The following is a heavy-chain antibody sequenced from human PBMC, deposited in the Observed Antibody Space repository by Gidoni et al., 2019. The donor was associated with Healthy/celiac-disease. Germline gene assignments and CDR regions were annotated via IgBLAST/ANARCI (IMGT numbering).Heavy chain of an antibody. D-gene: IGHD6-13*01. Sequence: QVQLVQSGAAVKKPGYSVKVACKASGGPLTRYAISWVRQAPGQGLEWVGGIHPIFGTANYAQKFQGRVTITADKSTSTAYMELSSLRSEDTAVYYCASSSSRFRTYYYYYYMDVWGKGTTVTVSS. CDR2: IHPIFGTA. V-gene: IGHV1-69*06. CDR3: ASSSSRFRTYYYYYYMDV. J-gene: IGHJ6*03. CDR1: GGPLTRYA.